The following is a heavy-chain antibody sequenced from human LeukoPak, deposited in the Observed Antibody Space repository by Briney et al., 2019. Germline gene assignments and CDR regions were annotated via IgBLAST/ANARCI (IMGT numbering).Heavy chain of an antibody. V-gene: IGHV3-30*04. J-gene: IGHJ3*02. D-gene: IGHD2-15*01. CDR3: ARANPVLRAFDI. CDR2: ISYDGSNK. Sequence: GGSLRLSCAASGFTFSSYAMHWVRQAPGKGLEWVAVISYDGSNKYYADSVKGRFTISRDNSKNTLYLQMNSLRAEDTAVYYCARANPVLRAFDIWGQGTMVTVSS. CDR1: GFTFSSYA.